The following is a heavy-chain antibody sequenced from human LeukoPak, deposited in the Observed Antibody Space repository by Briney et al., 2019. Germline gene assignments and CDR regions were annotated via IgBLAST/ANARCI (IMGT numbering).Heavy chain of an antibody. CDR1: GYSFTSYW. D-gene: IGHD2-15*01. CDR3: ARSSWGYCSGGSCLLYYFDY. Sequence: GESLKISCKGSGYSFTSYWIGWVRQMPGKGLGWMGIIYPGDSDTRNSLSFQGQVTIAADKSISTAYLQWSSLKASDTAMYYCARSSWGYCSGGSCLLYYFDYWGQGTLVTVSS. V-gene: IGHV5-51*01. J-gene: IGHJ4*02. CDR2: IYPGDSDT.